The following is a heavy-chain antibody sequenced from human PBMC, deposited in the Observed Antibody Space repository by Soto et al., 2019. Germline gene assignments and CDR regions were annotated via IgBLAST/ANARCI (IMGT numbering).Heavy chain of an antibody. D-gene: IGHD2-21*02. J-gene: IGHJ4*02. CDR1: GGTFSSYT. CDR2: IIPILGIA. CDR3: ARDGRYCGGDCYSGYFDY. V-gene: IGHV1-69*08. Sequence: QVQLVQSGAEVKKPGSSVKVSCKASGGTFSSYTISWVRQAPGQGLEWMGRIIPILGIANYAQKCQGRVTITADKXTXPXXMELSSLTSEDTAVYYCARDGRYCGGDCYSGYFDYWRQGTLVTVSS.